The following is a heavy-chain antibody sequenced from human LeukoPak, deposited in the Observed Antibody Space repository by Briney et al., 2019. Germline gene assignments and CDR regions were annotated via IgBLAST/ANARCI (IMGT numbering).Heavy chain of an antibody. CDR1: GFTVSTNY. Sequence: SGGSLRLSCAASGFTVSTNYMSWVRQAPGKGLEWVSVIYSGGSTYYADSVKGRFTVSRDNSKNTLYLQMNSLRAEDTAVYYCARDYWGYCSSTSCLYGMDVWGQGTTVTVSS. CDR2: IYSGGST. J-gene: IGHJ6*02. CDR3: ARDYWGYCSSTSCLYGMDV. V-gene: IGHV3-66*01. D-gene: IGHD2-2*01.